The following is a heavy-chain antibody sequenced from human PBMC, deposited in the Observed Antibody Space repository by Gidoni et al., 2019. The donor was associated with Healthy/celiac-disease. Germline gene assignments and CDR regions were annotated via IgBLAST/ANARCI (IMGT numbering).Heavy chain of an antibody. CDR2: ISYDGSNK. D-gene: IGHD3-9*01. J-gene: IGHJ5*02. Sequence: QVQMEESGGGVVQPGRSLRLYCAADGFTISSYATHGVRQAPGTGLEWVAVISYDGSNKYYADSVTGRFPISRDNSKNTLYLQMNSLRAEDTAVYYCARVPLPLWVLRYFDWLLGDWFDPWGQGTLVTVSS. V-gene: IGHV3-30-3*01. CDR1: GFTISSYA. CDR3: ARVPLPLWVLRYFDWLLGDWFDP.